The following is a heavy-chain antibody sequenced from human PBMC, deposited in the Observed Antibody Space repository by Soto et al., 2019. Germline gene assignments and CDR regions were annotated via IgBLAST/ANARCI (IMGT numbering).Heavy chain of an antibody. CDR3: ATRSPAFDY. CDR2: VNPILAMS. J-gene: IGHJ4*02. Sequence: ASVKVSCKASGDTFSFYTLNWVRQAPGQGFEWVGRVNPILAMSSSAQKFQGRVTMTTDTSTSTAYMELRSLRSDDTAMYYCATRSPAFDYWGQGTLVTVSS. CDR1: GDTFSFYT. V-gene: IGHV1-69*02.